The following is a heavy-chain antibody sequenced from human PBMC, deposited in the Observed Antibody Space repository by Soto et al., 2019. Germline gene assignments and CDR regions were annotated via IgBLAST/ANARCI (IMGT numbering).Heavy chain of an antibody. V-gene: IGHV3-48*01. J-gene: IGHJ4*02. CDR1: GFIFSNYN. D-gene: IGHD2-21*02. CDR3: ARPSCGRDCYSPVY. Sequence: EVQLVESGGGLVQPGGFLRISCAASGFIFSNYNMHWVRQAPGKGLEWVSYISSSSNTIYYADSVKGRFTISRDNAKNSLYLQMNSLRAEDTAVYYCARPSCGRDCYSPVYWGQGTLVTVSS. CDR2: ISSSSNTI.